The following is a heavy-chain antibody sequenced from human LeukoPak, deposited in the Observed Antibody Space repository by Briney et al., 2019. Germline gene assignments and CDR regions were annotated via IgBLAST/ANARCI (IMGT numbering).Heavy chain of an antibody. V-gene: IGHV4-59*01. CDR2: IYYSGST. D-gene: IGHD3-10*01. J-gene: IGHJ4*02. CDR1: GGSISSYY. CDR3: ARGERKNLMVRGVMAFDY. Sequence: NPSETLSLTCTVSGGSISSYYWSWIRQPPGKGLEWIGYIYYSGSTNYNPSLKSRVTISVDTSKNQFSLKLSSVTAADTAVYYCARGERKNLMVRGVMAFDYWGQGTLVTVSS.